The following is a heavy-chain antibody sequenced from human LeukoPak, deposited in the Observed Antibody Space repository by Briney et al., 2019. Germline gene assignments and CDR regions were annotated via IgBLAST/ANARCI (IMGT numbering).Heavy chain of an antibody. Sequence: GGSLRLSCAPSGFTFSSYGMHWVRQAPGKGLEWVAVISYDGSNKYYADSVKGRFTISRDNSKNTLYLQMNSLRAEDTAVYYCAKDGWNGAVRPFFDYWGQGTLVTVSS. V-gene: IGHV3-30*18. CDR3: AKDGWNGAVRPFFDY. CDR2: ISYDGSNK. CDR1: GFTFSSYG. D-gene: IGHD3-3*01. J-gene: IGHJ4*02.